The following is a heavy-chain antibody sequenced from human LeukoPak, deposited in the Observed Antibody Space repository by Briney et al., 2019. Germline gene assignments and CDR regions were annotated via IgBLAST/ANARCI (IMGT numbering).Heavy chain of an antibody. V-gene: IGHV1-46*01. D-gene: IGHD5-24*01. CDR1: GFTFTNYN. J-gene: IGHJ3*01. CDR3: ATVRAGYNDAYDV. CDR2: INPSGGST. Sequence: ASVKVSCKASGFTFTNYNMHWVRQAPGQGLDCMGIINPSGGSTNYAQHFQARVTMTRHTSTKAVYMELSSLRSEETAVYYCATVRAGYNDAYDVWGQGTMVTVPS.